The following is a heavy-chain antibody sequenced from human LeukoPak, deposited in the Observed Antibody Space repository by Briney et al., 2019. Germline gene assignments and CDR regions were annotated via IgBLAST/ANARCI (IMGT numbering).Heavy chain of an antibody. CDR1: GFTFSSYT. CDR2: ISSSSSYI. CDR3: ARGSDTAMVLFYYFDY. V-gene: IGHV3-21*01. J-gene: IGHJ4*02. Sequence: GGSLRLSCAASGFTFSSYTMNWVRQAPGKGLEWVSSISSSSSYIYCADSVKGRFTISRDNAKNSLYLQMNTLRAEDTAVYYCARGSDTAMVLFYYFDYWGQGTLVTVSS. D-gene: IGHD5-18*01.